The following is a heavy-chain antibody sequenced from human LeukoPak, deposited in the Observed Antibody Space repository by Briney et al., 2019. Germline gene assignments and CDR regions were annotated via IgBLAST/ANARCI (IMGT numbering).Heavy chain of an antibody. V-gene: IGHV1-3*01. CDR2: VTGIDGNT. Sequence: ASVKVSCKASGYTFTSYAIHWVRQAPGQRLEWLGWVTGIDGNTKYSQKFQDRITISRDTSATTAYMELNTLKSEDTAVYYCARWTGYDSYYFDYWGQGTLVAVSS. J-gene: IGHJ4*02. CDR1: GYTFTSYA. D-gene: IGHD5-12*01. CDR3: ARWTGYDSYYFDY.